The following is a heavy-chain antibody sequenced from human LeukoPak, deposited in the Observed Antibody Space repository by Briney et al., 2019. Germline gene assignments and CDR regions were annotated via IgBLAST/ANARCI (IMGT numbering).Heavy chain of an antibody. V-gene: IGHV3-15*01. CDR3: TASNFDY. CDR2: IKSKTDGGTT. Sequence: KTGGSLRLSCAASGFTFSDARMNWVRQAPGKGLEWVGRIKSKTDGGTTDYAAPVKGRFTISGDDSKHTLDLQMNSLKTEDTAVYYCTASNFDYWGQGTLVTVSS. CDR1: GFTFSDAR. J-gene: IGHJ4*02.